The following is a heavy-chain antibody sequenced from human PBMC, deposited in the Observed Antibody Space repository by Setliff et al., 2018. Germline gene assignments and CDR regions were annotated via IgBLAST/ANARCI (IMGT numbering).Heavy chain of an antibody. D-gene: IGHD3-9*01. CDR3: ARASSLTRKHLAFDL. V-gene: IGHV4-34*01. CDR1: GGSFSGYY. Sequence: PSETLSLTCAVYGGSFSGYYWSWIRQPPGKGLEWIGESNHSGSTNYNPTLKSRVTISVDTSKNQFSLRLSSVTAADTAVYYCARASSLTRKHLAFDLWGQGTMVTVSS. J-gene: IGHJ3*01. CDR2: SNHSGST.